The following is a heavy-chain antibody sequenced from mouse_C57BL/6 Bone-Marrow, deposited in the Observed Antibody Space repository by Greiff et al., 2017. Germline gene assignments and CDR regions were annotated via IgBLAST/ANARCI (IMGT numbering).Heavy chain of an antibody. Sequence: VQLQQPGAELVRPGTSVKLSCKASGYTFTSYWMHWVKQRPGQGLEWIGVIDPSDSYTNYNQKFKGKATLTVDTSSSTAYMQLSSLTSEDSAVYYCALTTVVAHWYFDVWGTGTTVTVSS. CDR2: IDPSDSYT. CDR1: GYTFTSYW. V-gene: IGHV1-59*01. CDR3: ALTTVVAHWYFDV. D-gene: IGHD1-1*01. J-gene: IGHJ1*03.